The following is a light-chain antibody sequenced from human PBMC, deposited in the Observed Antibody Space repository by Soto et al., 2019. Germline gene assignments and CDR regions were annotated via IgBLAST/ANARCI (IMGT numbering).Light chain of an antibody. Sequence: QSALTQPRSVSGTPGQSVTISCTGISSDVGGYNYVSWYQQHPGKAPKLMIYDVAERPSGVPDRFSGSKSANTASLTISGLQAEDEANYFCSSYAGGYNVVFGGGTQLTVL. CDR3: SSYAGGYNVV. CDR2: DVA. J-gene: IGLJ2*01. V-gene: IGLV2-11*01. CDR1: SSDVGGYNY.